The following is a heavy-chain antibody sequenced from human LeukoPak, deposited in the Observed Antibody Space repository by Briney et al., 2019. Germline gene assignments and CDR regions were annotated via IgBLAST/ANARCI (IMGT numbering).Heavy chain of an antibody. J-gene: IGHJ4*02. D-gene: IGHD5-12*01. CDR2: ISGSGGST. CDR1: GFTFSSYA. CDR3: AKGGLRPPLYYFDY. V-gene: IGHV3-23*01. Sequence: GGXLRLSCAASGFTFSSYAMSWVRQAPGKGLEGVSAISGSGGSTYYADSVKGRFTISRDNSKNTLYLQMNSLRAEDTAVYYCAKGGLRPPLYYFDYWGQGTLVTVSS.